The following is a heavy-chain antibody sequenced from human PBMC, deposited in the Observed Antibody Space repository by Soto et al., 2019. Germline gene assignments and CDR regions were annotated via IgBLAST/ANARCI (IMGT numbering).Heavy chain of an antibody. CDR1: GGSISGYY. J-gene: IGHJ4*02. CDR3: ARRTVTLRGLDY. Sequence: SETLSLTCTVSGGSISGYYWSWIRQPPGKGLEWIGEINHSGSTNYNPSLKSRVTISVDTSKNQFSLKLSSVTAADTAVYYCARRTVTLRGLDYWGQGTLVTVSS. D-gene: IGHD4-17*01. CDR2: INHSGST. V-gene: IGHV4-34*01.